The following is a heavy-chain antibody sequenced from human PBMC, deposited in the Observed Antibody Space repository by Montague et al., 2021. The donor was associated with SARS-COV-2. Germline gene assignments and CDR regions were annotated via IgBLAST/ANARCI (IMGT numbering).Heavy chain of an antibody. CDR3: ARVSLAAAATRSDY. D-gene: IGHD6-13*01. Sequence: SETLSLTCTVSGGSVSSGGYYWSWIRQPPGKGLEWIGYIYYSGSTNYNPSLKSRVTISLDTSKNQFSLKLTSVTAADTAVYYCARVSLAAAATRSDYWGQGTLVPVSP. V-gene: IGHV4-61*08. CDR1: GGSVSSGGYY. J-gene: IGHJ4*02. CDR2: IYYSGST.